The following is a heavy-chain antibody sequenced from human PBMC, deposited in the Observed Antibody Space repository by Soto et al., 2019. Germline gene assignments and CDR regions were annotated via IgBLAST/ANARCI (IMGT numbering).Heavy chain of an antibody. CDR1: GFTFSSYS. CDR2: ISSSSSTI. J-gene: IGHJ4*02. CDR3: ARGRGCSGGSCYPGMGY. V-gene: IGHV3-48*02. Sequence: EVQLVESGGGLVQPGGSLRLSCEASGFTFSSYSMNWVRQAPGKGLEWVSYISSSSSTIYYADSVKGRLTISRDNAKNSLYLQMNSVRDEATAVYYCARGRGCSGGSCYPGMGYWGQGTLVTVSS. D-gene: IGHD2-15*01.